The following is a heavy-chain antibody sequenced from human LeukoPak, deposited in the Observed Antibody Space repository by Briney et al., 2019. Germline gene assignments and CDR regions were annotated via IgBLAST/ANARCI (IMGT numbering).Heavy chain of an antibody. CDR2: ISSSGGYI. V-gene: IGHV3-21*01. J-gene: IGHJ4*02. Sequence: NPGGSLRLSXAASGFSFSSHYMNWVGQAPGKGLEWVSSISSSGGYIYSADSAKGRFTISRDNAKNSVYLHMNSLRAEDTAVYYCARTYNGSSHFDYWGQGTLVTVSS. CDR3: ARTYNGSSHFDY. D-gene: IGHD1-26*01. CDR1: GFSFSSHY.